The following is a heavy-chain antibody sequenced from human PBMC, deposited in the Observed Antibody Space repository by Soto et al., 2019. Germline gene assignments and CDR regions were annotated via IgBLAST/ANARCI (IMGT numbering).Heavy chain of an antibody. J-gene: IGHJ4*02. CDR1: GGTFNNYA. CDR3: ARDVEVHTPVFGF. D-gene: IGHD2-2*01. CDR2: ISPMFGKA. V-gene: IGHV1-69*01. Sequence: QVQLVQSGAEVKRPGSSVKVSCKASGGTFNNYAINWVRQAPGPGLEWMGDISPMFGKANYAQKFQGRVKISADDSTATAYLELSSLRSEDTALYYCARDVEVHTPVFGFWGQGSLVTVSS.